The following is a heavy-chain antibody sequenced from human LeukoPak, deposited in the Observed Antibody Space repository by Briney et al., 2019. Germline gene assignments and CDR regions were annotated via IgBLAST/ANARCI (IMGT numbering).Heavy chain of an antibody. CDR1: GFTFSSYS. Sequence: GGSLRLSCAASGFTFSSYSMNWVRQAPGKGLGWVSSISSGSSYIYYADSVKGRFTISRDNAKNSLYLQMNSLRAEDTAVYYCASDSSGWYQYFQHWGQGTLVTVSS. CDR3: ASDSSGWYQYFQH. V-gene: IGHV3-21*01. CDR2: ISSGSSYI. D-gene: IGHD6-19*01. J-gene: IGHJ1*01.